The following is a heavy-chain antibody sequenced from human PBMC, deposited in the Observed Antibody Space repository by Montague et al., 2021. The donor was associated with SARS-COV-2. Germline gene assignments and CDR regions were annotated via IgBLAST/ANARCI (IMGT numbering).Heavy chain of an antibody. CDR1: GGSIGSHY. CDR3: ARLRDGVVPSPILGVGPYYSYYYMDV. CDR2: VYYSGST. Sequence: SETLSLTCTVSGGSIGSHYWSWIRQPPGKGLEWIGYVYYSGSTNYNPSLKSRVTISVDTSKSRFSLKLRSVTSADRAVYYCARLRDGVVPSPILGVGPYYSYYYMDVWGRGTTVTVSS. D-gene: IGHD3-10*01. J-gene: IGHJ6*03. V-gene: IGHV4-59*11.